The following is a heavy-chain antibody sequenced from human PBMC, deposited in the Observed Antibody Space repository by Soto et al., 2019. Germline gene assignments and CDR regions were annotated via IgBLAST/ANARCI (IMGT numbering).Heavy chain of an antibody. J-gene: IGHJ4*02. D-gene: IGHD4-17*01. Sequence: ASVKVSCKASGYTFTDYYIQWVRQAPGQGLEYMGWISPKSGGGAHAQKFRGRVTMTRDTSVNSAYLHLSSLTSDDTAVYFCARCHRGLRCHLDYWGQGTMVTVYS. V-gene: IGHV1-2*02. CDR1: GYTFTDYY. CDR3: ARCHRGLRCHLDY. CDR2: ISPKSGGG.